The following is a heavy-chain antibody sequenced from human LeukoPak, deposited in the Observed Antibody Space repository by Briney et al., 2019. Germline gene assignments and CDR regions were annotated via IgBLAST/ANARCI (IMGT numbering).Heavy chain of an antibody. V-gene: IGHV3-23*01. Sequence: GGSLRLSCAASGLTPGKGLEWVSGISGSGDRTSYADSVKGRDTICRDTCKNTLCLQLNSLRAEDTAVYYCAKDLEFGSRGDWFDPWGQGTLVTVSS. CDR3: AKDLEFGSRGDWFDP. J-gene: IGHJ5*02. CDR2: ISGSGDRT. CDR1: GLT. D-gene: IGHD2-15*01.